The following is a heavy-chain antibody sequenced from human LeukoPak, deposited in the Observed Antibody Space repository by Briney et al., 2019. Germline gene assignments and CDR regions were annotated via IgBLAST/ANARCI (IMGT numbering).Heavy chain of an antibody. J-gene: IGHJ6*03. Sequence: PGGSLRLSCAASGFTFSRHHMSWVRQAPGKGLEWVANIKEDGSEKYYVDSVKGRFTISRDNAKNSLYLQMNSLRAEDTAVYYCAREGAADNDPRANYYYYMDVWGKGTTVTISS. CDR1: GFTFSRHH. D-gene: IGHD1-1*01. CDR3: AREGAADNDPRANYYYYMDV. V-gene: IGHV3-7*03. CDR2: IKEDGSEK.